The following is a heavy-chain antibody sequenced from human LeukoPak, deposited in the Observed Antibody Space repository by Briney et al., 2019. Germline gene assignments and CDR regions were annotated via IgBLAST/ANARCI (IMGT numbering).Heavy chain of an antibody. CDR3: ARDKGYGDHAWIGWYFDL. J-gene: IGHJ2*01. CDR2: ISAYNGNT. Sequence: ASVKVSCKASGHTFTSYGISWVRQAPGQGLEWMGRISAYNGNTNYAQKLQGRVTMTTDTSTSTAYMELRSLRSDDTAVYYCARDKGYGDHAWIGWYFDLWGRGTLVTVSS. V-gene: IGHV1-18*01. CDR1: GHTFTSYG. D-gene: IGHD4-17*01.